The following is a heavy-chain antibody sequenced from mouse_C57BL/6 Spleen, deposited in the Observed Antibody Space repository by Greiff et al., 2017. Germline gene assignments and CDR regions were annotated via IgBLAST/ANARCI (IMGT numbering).Heavy chain of an antibody. V-gene: IGHV1-55*01. CDR2: IYPGSGST. CDR3: ARGTLGRGWYFDV. D-gene: IGHD4-1*01. Sequence: VKLQQPGAELVKPGASVKMSCKASGYTFTSYWITWVKQRPGQGLEWIGDIYPGSGSTNYNEKFKSKDTLTVDTSSSTAYMQLSSLTSEDSAVYYCARGTLGRGWYFDVWGTGTTVTVSS. J-gene: IGHJ1*03. CDR1: GYTFTSYW.